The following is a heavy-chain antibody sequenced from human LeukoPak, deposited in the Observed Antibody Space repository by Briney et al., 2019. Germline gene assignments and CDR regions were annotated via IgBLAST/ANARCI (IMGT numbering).Heavy chain of an antibody. D-gene: IGHD3-22*01. CDR1: GYTFTSYD. V-gene: IGHV1-2*02. Sequence: ASVKVSCKASGYTFTSYDINWVRQAPGQGLEWMGWINPKSGGTNYAQKFQGRVTMTRDTSISTAYMELSRLRSDDTAVYYCARAITMIVVPPGYWGQGTLVTVSS. CDR2: INPKSGGT. J-gene: IGHJ4*02. CDR3: ARAITMIVVPPGY.